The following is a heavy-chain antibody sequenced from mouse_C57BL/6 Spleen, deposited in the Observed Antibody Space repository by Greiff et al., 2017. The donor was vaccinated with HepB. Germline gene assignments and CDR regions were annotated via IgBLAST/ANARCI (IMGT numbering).Heavy chain of an antibody. V-gene: IGHV1-55*01. CDR1: GYTFTSYW. Sequence: QVQLQQPGAELVKPGASVKMSCKASGYTFTSYWITWVKQRPGQGLEWIGDIYPGSGSTNYNEKFKSKATLTVDTSSSTAYMQLSSLTSEDSAVYYCAREGTTVVAGSFDYWGQGTTLTVSS. CDR2: IYPGSGST. J-gene: IGHJ2*01. CDR3: AREGTTVVAGSFDY. D-gene: IGHD1-1*01.